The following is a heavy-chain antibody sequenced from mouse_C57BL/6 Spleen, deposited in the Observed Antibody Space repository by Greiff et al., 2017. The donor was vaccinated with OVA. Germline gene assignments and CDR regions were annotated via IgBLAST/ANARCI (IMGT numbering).Heavy chain of an antibody. Sequence: QVQLQQPGAELVRPGSSVKLSCKASGYTFTSYWMHWVKQRPIQGLEWIGNIDPSDSETHYNQKFKDKATLTVDKSSSTAYMQLSRLTSEDSAVYYCARQTIVTPYFDYWGQGTTLTVSS. J-gene: IGHJ2*01. D-gene: IGHD2-5*01. V-gene: IGHV1-52*01. CDR2: IDPSDSET. CDR1: GYTFTSYW. CDR3: ARQTIVTPYFDY.